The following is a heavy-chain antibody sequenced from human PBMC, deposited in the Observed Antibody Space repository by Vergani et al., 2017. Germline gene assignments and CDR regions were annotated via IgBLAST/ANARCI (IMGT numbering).Heavy chain of an antibody. Sequence: QVQLVQSGAEVKKPGASVTVSCKASGYTFTSYDINWVRQATGQGLEWMGWMNPNSGNTGYAQKFQGRVTMTRNTSISTAYMELSSLRSEDTAVYYCARDEGGSYYDSLTGYYRRNWFDPWGQGTLVTVSS. CDR2: MNPNSGNT. D-gene: IGHD3-9*01. J-gene: IGHJ5*02. CDR1: GYTFTSYD. CDR3: ARDEGGSYYDSLTGYYRRNWFDP. V-gene: IGHV1-8*01.